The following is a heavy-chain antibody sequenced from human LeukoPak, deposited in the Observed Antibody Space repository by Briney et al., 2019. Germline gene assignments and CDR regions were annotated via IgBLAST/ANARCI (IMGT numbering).Heavy chain of an antibody. J-gene: IGHJ3*02. D-gene: IGHD3-22*01. V-gene: IGHV7-4-1*02. CDR1: GYTLTSYV. Sequence: ASVKVSCKASGYTLTSYVMNWVRQAPGQGLEWMGCINTKTGNPTYAQGFTGRFVFSLDTSVSTAYLQISSLKPEDTAVYYCAREDYDSSGYYSDAFDIWGQGTMVTVSS. CDR2: INTKTGNP. CDR3: AREDYDSSGYYSDAFDI.